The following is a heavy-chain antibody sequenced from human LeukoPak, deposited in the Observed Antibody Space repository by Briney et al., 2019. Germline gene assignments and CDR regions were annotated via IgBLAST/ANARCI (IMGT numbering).Heavy chain of an antibody. V-gene: IGHV3-15*01. D-gene: IGHD6-19*01. CDR2: IKSKTDGGTA. J-gene: IGHJ4*02. Sequence: GGSLRLSCAPSGFTFSNAWMSWIRQAPGKGLEWIGRIKSKTDGGTADYAAPVKGRFSISRDDSKNTLHLQMNSLKTEDTAVYYCTTGMYSSGWLWGQGTLVTVSS. CDR1: GFTFSNAW. CDR3: TTGMYSSGWL.